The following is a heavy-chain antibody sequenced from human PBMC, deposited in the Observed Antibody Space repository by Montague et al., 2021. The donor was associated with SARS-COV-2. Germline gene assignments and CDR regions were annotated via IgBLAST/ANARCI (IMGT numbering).Heavy chain of an antibody. J-gene: IGHJ5*02. CDR1: AGAIRDTDYF. CDR2: IYYSGTT. V-gene: IGHV4-39*01. Sequence: SETLSLTCTVSAGAIRDTDYFWGWIRQPPGKGLEWSGSIYYSGTTXHNPSLKSRVTISVDTSKNQFSLKLSSVTAADTAVYFCARHRDNLGSLNWFAPWGQGTLVTVSS. D-gene: IGHD3-16*01. CDR3: ARHRDNLGSLNWFAP.